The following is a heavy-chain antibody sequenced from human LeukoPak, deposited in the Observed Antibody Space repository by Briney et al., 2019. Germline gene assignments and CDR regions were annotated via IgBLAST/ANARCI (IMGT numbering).Heavy chain of an antibody. CDR2: ISWNSGSI. Sequence: GGSLRLSCAASGFTFDDYAMHWVRQAPGKGLEWVSGISWNSGSIGYADSVKGRFTISRGNAKNSLYLQMNSLRAEDTALYYCAKDHIAAATRGAFDIWGQGTMVTVSS. V-gene: IGHV3-9*01. CDR1: GFTFDDYA. J-gene: IGHJ3*02. CDR3: AKDHIAAATRGAFDI. D-gene: IGHD6-25*01.